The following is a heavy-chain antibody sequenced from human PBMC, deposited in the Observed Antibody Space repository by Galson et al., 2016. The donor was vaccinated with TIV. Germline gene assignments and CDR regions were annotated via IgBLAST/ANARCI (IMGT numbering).Heavy chain of an antibody. Sequence: SETLSLTCVVNGASLRGYYWSWVRQSPGKGLEWIGDISHRGSPNYSPSLKSRGTISEDPSNNKVSLILSSVTAADTAVYYCMREGSTVTMHHYFGMDVWGQGTSVTVSS. V-gene: IGHV4-34*01. CDR2: ISHRGSP. CDR1: GASLRGYY. J-gene: IGHJ6*02. CDR3: MREGSTVTMHHYFGMDV. D-gene: IGHD4-17*01.